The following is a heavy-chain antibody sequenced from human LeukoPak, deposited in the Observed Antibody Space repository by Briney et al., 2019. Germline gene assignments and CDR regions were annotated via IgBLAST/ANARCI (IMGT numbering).Heavy chain of an antibody. CDR3: AKDAGYYYGSGSYQSYYYYYMDV. J-gene: IGHJ6*03. Sequence: PGGSLRLSCAASGFTFSSYGMPWVRQAPGKGLEWVAFIRYDGSNKYYADSVKGRFTISRDNSKNTLYLQMNSLRAEDTAVYYCAKDAGYYYGSGSYQSYYYYYMDVWGKGITVTVSS. CDR2: IRYDGSNK. V-gene: IGHV3-30*02. CDR1: GFTFSSYG. D-gene: IGHD3-10*01.